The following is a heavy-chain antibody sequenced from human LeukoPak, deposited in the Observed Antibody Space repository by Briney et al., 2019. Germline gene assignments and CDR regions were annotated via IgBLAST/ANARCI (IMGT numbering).Heavy chain of an antibody. CDR1: GYTFSGYY. CDR3: ARGVLAGYDDSGSAFCSRFDP. D-gene: IGHD3-22*01. J-gene: IGHJ5*02. Sequence: ASVKVSCKASGYTFSGYYFHWVRQAPGQGLEWMGGIIPSCGGTNYAQNFQGRVTMIRDTSISTAYMELSRLTFDDTAVYYCARGVLAGYDDSGSAFCSRFDPWGQGTLVTVSS. V-gene: IGHV1-2*02. CDR2: IIPSCGGT.